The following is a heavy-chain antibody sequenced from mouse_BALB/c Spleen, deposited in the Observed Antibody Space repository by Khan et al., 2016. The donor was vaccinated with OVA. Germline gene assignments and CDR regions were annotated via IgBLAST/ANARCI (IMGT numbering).Heavy chain of an antibody. Sequence: EVELVESGGDLVKPGGSLKLSCAASGFTFSTFGMSWVRQSPDRRLEWVASINTGGFYTYYSDIVKGRFTISRDNAKSTLYLHMSSLKSEDTAMYYCARLAYYYNSEGFAYWGQGTLVTVSA. V-gene: IGHV5-6*01. J-gene: IGHJ3*01. D-gene: IGHD1-1*01. CDR2: INTGGFYT. CDR3: ARLAYYYNSEGFAY. CDR1: GFTFSTFG.